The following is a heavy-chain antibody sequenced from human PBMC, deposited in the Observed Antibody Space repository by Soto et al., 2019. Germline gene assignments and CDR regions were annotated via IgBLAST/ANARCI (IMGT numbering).Heavy chain of an antibody. CDR1: GFTFSSYA. CDR2: ISGSGGST. Sequence: GGSLRLSCAASGFTFSSYAMSWVRQAPGKGLEWVSAISGSGGSTYYADSVKGRFTISRDNSKNTLYLQMNSLRAEDTAVYYCAKAGGKIFGVVDHQYYGMDVWGQGTTVTVSS. J-gene: IGHJ6*02. D-gene: IGHD3-3*01. CDR3: AKAGGKIFGVVDHQYYGMDV. V-gene: IGHV3-23*01.